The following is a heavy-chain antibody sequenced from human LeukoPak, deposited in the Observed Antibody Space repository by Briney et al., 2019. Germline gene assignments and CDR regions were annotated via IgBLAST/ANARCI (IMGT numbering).Heavy chain of an antibody. D-gene: IGHD3-16*01. V-gene: IGHV3-21*01. CDR1: GFTFSSYS. Sequence: GGSLRLSCAASGFTFSSYSMNWVRQAPGKGLEWVSSISSSSSYIYYADSVKGRFTISRDNAKNSLYLQMNSLRAEDTAVYHCARDVTLGNFDYWGQGILVIVSS. J-gene: IGHJ4*02. CDR3: ARDVTLGNFDY. CDR2: ISSSSSYI.